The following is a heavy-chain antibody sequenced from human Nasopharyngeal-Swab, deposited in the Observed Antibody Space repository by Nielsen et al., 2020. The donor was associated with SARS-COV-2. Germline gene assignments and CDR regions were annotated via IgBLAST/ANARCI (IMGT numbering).Heavy chain of an antibody. Sequence: RQAAGKGLEWVLVIYSGGSTYYPDSVKGRFTISRDNSKNTLYLQMNSMRAEDTAVYYCASELPVIDYWGQGTLVTVSS. J-gene: IGHJ4*02. V-gene: IGHV3-53*01. CDR2: IYSGGST. CDR3: ASELPVIDY.